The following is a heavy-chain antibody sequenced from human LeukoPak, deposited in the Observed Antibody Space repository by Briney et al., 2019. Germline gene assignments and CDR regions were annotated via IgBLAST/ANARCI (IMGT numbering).Heavy chain of an antibody. V-gene: IGHV1-18*01. J-gene: IGHJ4*02. D-gene: IGHD6-6*01. Sequence: VASVKVSCKASGYTFTSYGISWVRQAPGQGLEWMGWISAYNGNTNYAQKLQGRVTMTTDTSTSTAYMELRSLRSDDTAVYYCATSIAARTAFDYWGQGTLVTVSS. CDR2: ISAYNGNT. CDR3: ATSIAARTAFDY. CDR1: GYTFTSYG.